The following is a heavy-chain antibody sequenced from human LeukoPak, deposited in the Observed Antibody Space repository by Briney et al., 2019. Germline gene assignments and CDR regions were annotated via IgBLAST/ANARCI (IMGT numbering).Heavy chain of an antibody. CDR2: ISYDGSNK. CDR3: ARGSMWLRRNYYDSSGYYWYNWFDP. Sequence: GGSLRLSCAASGFTFSSYAMPWVRQAPGKGLEWVAVISYDGSNKYYADSVKGRFTISRDNSKNTLYLQMNSLRAEDTAVYYCARGSMWLRRNYYDSSGYYWYNWFDPWGQGTLVTVSS. D-gene: IGHD3-22*01. J-gene: IGHJ5*02. CDR1: GFTFSSYA. V-gene: IGHV3-30*01.